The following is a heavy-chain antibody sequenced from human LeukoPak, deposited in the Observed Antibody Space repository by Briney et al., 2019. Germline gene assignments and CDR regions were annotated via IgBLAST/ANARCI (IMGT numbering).Heavy chain of an antibody. D-gene: IGHD6-19*01. CDR1: GVSISSYY. J-gene: IGHJ3*02. CDR2: IHTSGST. V-gene: IGHV4-4*07. CDR3: ARDGIAVAGSAFDI. Sequence: SETLSLTCTVSGVSISSYYWSWIRQPAGKGLEWIGRIHTSGSTNYNPSLKSRVTMSVDTSENQFSLKLGSVTAADTAVYYCARDGIAVAGSAFDIWGQGTLVTVSS.